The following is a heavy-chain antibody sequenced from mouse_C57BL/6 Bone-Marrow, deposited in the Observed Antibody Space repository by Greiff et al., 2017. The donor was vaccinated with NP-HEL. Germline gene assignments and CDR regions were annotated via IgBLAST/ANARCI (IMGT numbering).Heavy chain of an antibody. D-gene: IGHD2-1*01. Sequence: VQLQESGAELVRPGTSVKVSCKASGYAFTNYLIEWVKQRPGQGLEWIGVINPGSGGTNYNEKFKGKATLTADKSSSTAYMQLSSLTSDDSAVYFCARDGNYPWFAYWGQGTLVTVSA. J-gene: IGHJ3*01. CDR2: INPGSGGT. V-gene: IGHV1-54*01. CDR3: ARDGNYPWFAY. CDR1: GYAFTNYL.